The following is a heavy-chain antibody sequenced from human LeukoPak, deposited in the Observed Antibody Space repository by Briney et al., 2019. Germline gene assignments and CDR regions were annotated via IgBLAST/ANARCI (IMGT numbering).Heavy chain of an antibody. D-gene: IGHD6-19*01. J-gene: IGHJ3*02. V-gene: IGHV4-30-4*07. CDR3: ARQHMAVGGVGGFDI. CDR1: GGSISSGGYS. CDR2: IYYSGST. Sequence: PSQTLSLTCAVSGGSISSGGYSWSWIRQPPGKGLEWIGYIYYSGSTNYNPSLKSRVTISVDTSKNQFSLKLSSVTAADTAVYYCARQHMAVGGVGGFDIWGQGAMVTVSS.